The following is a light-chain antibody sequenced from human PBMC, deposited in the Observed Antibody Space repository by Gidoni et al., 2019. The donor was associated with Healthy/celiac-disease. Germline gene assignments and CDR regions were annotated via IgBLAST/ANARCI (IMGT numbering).Light chain of an antibody. CDR2: WAS. CDR3: QQYYSTPYT. J-gene: IGKJ2*01. V-gene: IGKV4-1*01. CDR1: QSVLYSSNNKNY. Sequence: DIVMTQSPYSLAVSLGERATINCKSSQSVLYSSNNKNYVAWYPQKPGQPPKLLIYWASTRESGVPDRFSGSGSGTDFTLTISSLQAEDVAVYYCQQYYSTPYTFXQXTKLEIK.